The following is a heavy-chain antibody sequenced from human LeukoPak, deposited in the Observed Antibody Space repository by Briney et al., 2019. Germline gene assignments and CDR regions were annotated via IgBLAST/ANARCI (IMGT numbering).Heavy chain of an antibody. CDR3: ARVPRVTPPFDY. J-gene: IGHJ4*02. Sequence: GGSLRLSCAASGFTFSSYSMNWVRQAPGKGLEWVSYISSSSSTMYYADSVKGRFTISRDNAKNSLYLQMNSLRDEDTAVYYCARVPRVTPPFDYWAQGPLVTV. D-gene: IGHD4-17*01. V-gene: IGHV3-48*02. CDR1: GFTFSSYS. CDR2: ISSSSSTM.